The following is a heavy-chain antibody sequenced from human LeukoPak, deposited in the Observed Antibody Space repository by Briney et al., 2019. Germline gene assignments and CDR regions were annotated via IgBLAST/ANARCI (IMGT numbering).Heavy chain of an antibody. CDR2: LSQDGSEK. Sequence: GGSLRLSCVASGFTFSSYWMSWVRETPGKGLEWVAHLSQDGSEKYYVDSVKGRFTISRENVKNSLYLQMNSLRAEDTAVYYCAKCGTGSNFDYWGQGMLVTVSS. CDR3: AKCGTGSNFDY. CDR1: GFTFSSYW. V-gene: IGHV3-7*02. D-gene: IGHD3-10*01. J-gene: IGHJ4*02.